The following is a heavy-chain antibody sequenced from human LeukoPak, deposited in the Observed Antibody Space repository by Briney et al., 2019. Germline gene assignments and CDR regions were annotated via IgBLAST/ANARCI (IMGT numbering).Heavy chain of an antibody. CDR1: GGTFSSYA. V-gene: IGHV1-69*13. D-gene: IGHD3-3*01. J-gene: IGHJ4*02. Sequence: EASVKVSCKASGGTFSSYAISWVRQAPGQGLEWMGGIIPIFGTANYAQKFQGRVTITVDESTSTAYMELSSLRSEDTAVYYCARPSIDFWSGYYTPFDYWGQGTLVTVSS. CDR2: IIPIFGTA. CDR3: ARPSIDFWSGYYTPFDY.